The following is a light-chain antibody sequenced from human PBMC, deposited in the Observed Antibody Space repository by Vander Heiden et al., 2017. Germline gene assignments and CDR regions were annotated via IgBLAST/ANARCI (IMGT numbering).Light chain of an antibody. Sequence: QSALTQPPSASRTPGPRVTICCSGSRCNIGSNNVCWYQQRTGTAPKLVIYGNNKRPSGVPDRFSGSKSGNTASLAISGLQADDDADYYCAAGYDSRNGWVFGGGTKLTVL. CDR1: RCNIGSNN. J-gene: IGLJ2*01. CDR2: GNN. V-gene: IGLV1-44*01. CDR3: AAGYDSRNGWV.